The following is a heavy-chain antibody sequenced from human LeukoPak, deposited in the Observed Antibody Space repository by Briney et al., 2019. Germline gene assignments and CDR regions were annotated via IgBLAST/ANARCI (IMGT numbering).Heavy chain of an antibody. CDR3: ARTYERDLDS. CDR2: ISIISSTI. D-gene: IGHD5-12*01. J-gene: IGHJ4*02. Sequence: GGSLRLSCAAPGFTFSSYHMNWVRQAPGKGLEWVSYISIISSTIYYADSVKGRFTISRDDAKNSVYLQMNSLRAEDTAVYYCARTYERDLDSWGQGTLVTVSS. V-gene: IGHV3-48*01. CDR1: GFTFSSYH.